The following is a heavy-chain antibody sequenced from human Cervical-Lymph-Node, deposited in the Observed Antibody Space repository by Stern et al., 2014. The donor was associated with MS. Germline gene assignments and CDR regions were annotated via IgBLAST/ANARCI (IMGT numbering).Heavy chain of an antibody. CDR3: ARDPQKQLEPDIDY. CDR1: GYTFTNYA. J-gene: IGHJ4*02. V-gene: IGHV1-3*01. D-gene: IGHD6-13*01. CDR2: INAGNGNT. Sequence: VQLVESGAEVKKPGDSVKVSCKASGYTFTNYAIHWVRQAPGQRLEWMGWINAGNGNTAYSQNFRGRVTITRDTSASTAYMYLSSLRSEDTAVYYCARDPQKQLEPDIDYWGTGTLVTVSS.